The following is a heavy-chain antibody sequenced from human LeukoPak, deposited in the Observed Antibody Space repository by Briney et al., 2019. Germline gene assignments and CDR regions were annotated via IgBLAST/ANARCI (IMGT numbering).Heavy chain of an antibody. CDR1: GGSISSGSYY. Sequence: SETLSLTCTVSGGSISSGSYYWSWIRQPAGKGLEWVGRIYTSGSTNYNPSLKSRVTISEDTSKNQFSLKLSSVTAADTAVYYCARGGCSSTSCPKFYYYMDVWGKGTTVTVSS. V-gene: IGHV4-61*02. CDR2: IYTSGST. D-gene: IGHD2-2*01. J-gene: IGHJ6*03. CDR3: ARGGCSSTSCPKFYYYMDV.